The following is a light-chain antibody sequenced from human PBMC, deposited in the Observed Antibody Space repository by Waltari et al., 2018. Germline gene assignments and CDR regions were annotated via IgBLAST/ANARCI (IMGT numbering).Light chain of an antibody. CDR2: DDS. CDR1: HIGSKS. Sequence: SYVLTQPPPVSVAPGKTARITCGGNHIGSKSVHWYQQKPGQAPVLVIYDDSDRPSGIPERFSGSNSGNMATLTISRVEAGDEADYYCQVWDSSSDHVVFGGGTKLTVL. V-gene: IGLV3-21*04. CDR3: QVWDSSSDHVV. J-gene: IGLJ2*01.